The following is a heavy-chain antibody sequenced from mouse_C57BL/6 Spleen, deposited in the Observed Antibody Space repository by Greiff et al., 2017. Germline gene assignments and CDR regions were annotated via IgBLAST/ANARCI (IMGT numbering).Heavy chain of an antibody. CDR2: IRSKSSNYAT. V-gene: IGHV10-3*01. CDR1: GFTFNTYA. J-gene: IGHJ1*03. CDR3: VCDYDDGWYFEV. D-gene: IGHD2-4*01. Sequence: EVQLVESGGGLVQPKGSLKLSCAASGFTFNTYAMHWVRQAPGKGLEWVARIRSKSSNYATYYADSVKDRFTISRDDSQSMLYLQMNNLKTEETATYYCVCDYDDGWYFEVWGTGTTVTVSS.